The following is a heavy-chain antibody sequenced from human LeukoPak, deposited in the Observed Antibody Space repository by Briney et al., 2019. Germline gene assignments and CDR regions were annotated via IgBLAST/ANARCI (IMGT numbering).Heavy chain of an antibody. V-gene: IGHV3-48*01. J-gene: IGHJ6*03. Sequence: PGGSLRLSCAASGFTFGSYSMNWVRQAPGRGLEWVPFISSLSGTREYADSVKGRFTISRDNAKNSLYLQMNSLRVEDTAVYYCANHPRGLRGRGYYYYMDVWGKGTTVTISS. CDR3: ANHPRGLRGRGYYYYMDV. CDR2: ISSLSGTR. D-gene: IGHD3-10*01. CDR1: GFTFGSYS.